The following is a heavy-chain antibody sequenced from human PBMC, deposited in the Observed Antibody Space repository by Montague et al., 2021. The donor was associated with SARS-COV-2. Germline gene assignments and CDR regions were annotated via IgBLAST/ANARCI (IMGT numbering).Heavy chain of an antibody. CDR1: GGSISSYY. CDR2: IYYSGTT. CDR3: ARGSYGSGSYHAFDI. D-gene: IGHD3-10*01. Sequence: SETLSLTCTVSGGSISSYYWSWIRQPPGKGLEWIGYIYYSGTTYDNPSLRSQVTISVDTSKTQFSLKMNSVTAADTAVYYCARGSYGSGSYHAFDIWSQGTVVAVSS. J-gene: IGHJ3*02. V-gene: IGHV4-59*08.